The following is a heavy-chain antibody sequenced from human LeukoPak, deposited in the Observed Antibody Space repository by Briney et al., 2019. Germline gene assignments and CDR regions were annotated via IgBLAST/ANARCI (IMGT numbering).Heavy chain of an antibody. CDR3: ARDPSYYDILTGYSRPNPFDY. D-gene: IGHD3-9*01. CDR1: GYTFTSYG. Sequence: ASVKVSCKASGYTFTSYGISWVRQAPGQGLEWMGWISAYNGNTNYAQKLQGRVTMTTDTSTSTAYMELRSLRSGDTAVYYCARDPSYYDILTGYSRPNPFDYWGQGTLVTVSS. V-gene: IGHV1-18*01. J-gene: IGHJ4*02. CDR2: ISAYNGNT.